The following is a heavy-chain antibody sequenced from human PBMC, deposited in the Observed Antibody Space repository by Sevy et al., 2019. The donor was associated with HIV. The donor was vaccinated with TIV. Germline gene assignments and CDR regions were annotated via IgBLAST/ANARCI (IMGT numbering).Heavy chain of an antibody. Sequence: ASVKVSCKASGYTFTGYYMHSVRQAPGQGLEWMGWINPDSGGPNYAPKFQGRVTLTRDTSISTAYMELSRLKSDDTAVYYCVRDDRDGYFDYWGQGTLVTVSS. J-gene: IGHJ4*02. V-gene: IGHV1-2*02. CDR3: VRDDRDGYFDY. CDR1: GYTFTGYY. CDR2: INPDSGGP.